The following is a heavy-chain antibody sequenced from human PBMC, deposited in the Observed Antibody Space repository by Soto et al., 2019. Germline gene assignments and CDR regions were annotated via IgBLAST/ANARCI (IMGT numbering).Heavy chain of an antibody. V-gene: IGHV3-30*18. Sequence: QVQLVQSGGGVVQPGRSLRLSCAASGFTFRNYGMHWVRQAPGKGLEWVALISYDGSNRYHADSVKGRFAISRDNSKSTLYLQMNSLGAEDTDVYYCAKIYGSTPGGSYGMDVWGQGTTVTVSS. CDR1: GFTFRNYG. D-gene: IGHD1-26*01. CDR3: AKIYGSTPGGSYGMDV. J-gene: IGHJ6*02. CDR2: ISYDGSNR.